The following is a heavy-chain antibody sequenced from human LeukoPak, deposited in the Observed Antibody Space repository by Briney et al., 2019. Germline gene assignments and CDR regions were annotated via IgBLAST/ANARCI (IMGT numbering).Heavy chain of an antibody. D-gene: IGHD3-9*01. V-gene: IGHV4-30-2*01. J-gene: IGHJ4*02. CDR1: GGSISSGGYS. Sequence: SETLSLTCAVSGGSISSGGYSWSWIRQPPGKGLEWIGYIYHSGSTYYNPSLKSRVTISVDRSKNQFSLKLSSVTAADTAVYYCARAKTDYSILFNSWGQGTLVTVSS. CDR2: IYHSGST. CDR3: ARAKTDYSILFNS.